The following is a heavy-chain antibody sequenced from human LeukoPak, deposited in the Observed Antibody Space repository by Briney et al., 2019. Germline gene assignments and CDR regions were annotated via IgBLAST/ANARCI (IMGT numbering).Heavy chain of an antibody. CDR2: INHSGST. CDR3: ARGRNCSSTSCYSVGFDY. V-gene: IGHV4-34*01. CDR1: GGSFSGYY. Sequence: SETLSLTCAVYGGSFSGYYWSWIRQPPGKGLEWIGEINHSGSTNYNPSLKSRVTISVDTSKNQFSLKLSSVTAADTAVYYCARGRNCSSTSCYSVGFDYWGQGTLVTVSS. D-gene: IGHD2-2*02. J-gene: IGHJ4*02.